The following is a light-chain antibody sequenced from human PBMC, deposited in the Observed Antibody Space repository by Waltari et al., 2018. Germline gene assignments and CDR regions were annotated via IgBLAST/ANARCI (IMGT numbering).Light chain of an antibody. CDR3: QQYNNWPRT. Sequence: EIVMTQSPATLSVSPGERATLSCRASQRVSSNLAWYQQKPGQAPRLLSYGASTRATGIPARFSGSVSGTEFTLTISRLQSEDFAVYYCQQYNNWPRTFGQGTKLEIK. CDR1: QRVSSN. V-gene: IGKV3-15*01. J-gene: IGKJ2*01. CDR2: GAS.